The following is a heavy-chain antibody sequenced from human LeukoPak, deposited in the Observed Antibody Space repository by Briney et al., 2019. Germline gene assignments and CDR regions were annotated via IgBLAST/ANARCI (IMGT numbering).Heavy chain of an antibody. V-gene: IGHV3-21*01. J-gene: IGHJ4*02. CDR3: ARETQTGRLRWYTNYFDY. CDR1: GFTFSSYW. CDR2: ISSSRSYI. Sequence: KSGGSLRLSCAASGFTFSSYWMTWVRQAPGKGLEWVSSISSSRSYIYYADSVKGRFTISRDNAKNSLYLQMNSLRAEDTAVYYCARETQTGRLRWYTNYFDYWGQGTLVTVSS. D-gene: IGHD4-23*01.